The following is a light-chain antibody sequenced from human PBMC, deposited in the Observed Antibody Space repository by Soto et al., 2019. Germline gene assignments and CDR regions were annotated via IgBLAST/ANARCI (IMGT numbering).Light chain of an antibody. V-gene: IGKV3-20*01. CDR2: GAS. CDR1: QSISSTY. J-gene: IGKJ1*01. CDR3: RHYGSSTWT. Sequence: EIVLTQSPGTLSLSPGEGATLSCRASQSISSTYLAWYQQKPGQAPRLLIYGASSRATGIPDRFSGSGAGTDFPLTISRLEPEEFAVYYCRHYGSSTWTFGQGTKVEIK.